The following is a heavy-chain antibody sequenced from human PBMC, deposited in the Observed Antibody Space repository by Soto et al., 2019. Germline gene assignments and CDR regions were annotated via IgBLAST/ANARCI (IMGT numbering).Heavy chain of an antibody. Sequence: GESLKISCKGPGHLFNNHWIGWVRQTPGKGLEWMGLIFTRDSETKTSPSFQGHVSFSVDNSINTVYLQWTSLTTTDTGIYFCARGYFDSGHGYDLWGQGTLVTVSS. V-gene: IGHV5-51*01. CDR1: GHLFNNHW. D-gene: IGHD2-21*02. CDR2: IFTRDSET. J-gene: IGHJ5*02. CDR3: ARGYFDSGHGYDL.